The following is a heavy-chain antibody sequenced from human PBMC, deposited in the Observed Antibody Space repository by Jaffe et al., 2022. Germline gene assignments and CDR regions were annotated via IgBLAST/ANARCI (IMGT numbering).Heavy chain of an antibody. J-gene: IGHJ4*02. Sequence: QVQLVQSGAEVKKPGASVKVSCKASGYTFTGYYMHWVRQAPGQGLEWMGRINPNSGGTNYAQKFQGRVTMTRDTSISTAYMELSRLRSDDTAVYYCARDSTVYYYGSGSYPDYWGQGTLVTVSS. CDR2: INPNSGGT. V-gene: IGHV1-2*06. CDR3: ARDSTVYYYGSGSYPDY. D-gene: IGHD3-10*01. CDR1: GYTFTGYY.